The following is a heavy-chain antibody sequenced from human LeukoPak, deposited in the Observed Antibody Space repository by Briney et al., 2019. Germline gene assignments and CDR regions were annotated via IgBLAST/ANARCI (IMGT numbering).Heavy chain of an antibody. J-gene: IGHJ4*02. V-gene: IGHV3-20*04. Sequence: PGGSLRLSCAASGFTFSSYSMNWVRQAPGKGLEWVSGINWNGGSTGYADSVKGRFIISRDNAKNSLYLQMNSLRAEDTALYYCAKTSFDDILTGYPLDYWGQGTLVTVSS. CDR2: INWNGGST. D-gene: IGHD3-9*01. CDR1: GFTFSSYS. CDR3: AKTSFDDILTGYPLDY.